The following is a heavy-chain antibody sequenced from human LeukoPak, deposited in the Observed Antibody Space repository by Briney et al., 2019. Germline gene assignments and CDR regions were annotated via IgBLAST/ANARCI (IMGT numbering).Heavy chain of an antibody. D-gene: IGHD3-10*01. J-gene: IGHJ4*02. V-gene: IGHV3-7*01. CDR3: ARRPFGADY. CDR2: IKDDGTEE. Sequence: GGSLRLSCAASGFTFSNYWMGWVRQPPGKGLQWVANIKDDGTEEYYVDSVKGRFTISRDNAKNSVYLQMNSLRVEDTAVYYCARRPFGADYWGQGTLVTVSS. CDR1: GFTFSNYW.